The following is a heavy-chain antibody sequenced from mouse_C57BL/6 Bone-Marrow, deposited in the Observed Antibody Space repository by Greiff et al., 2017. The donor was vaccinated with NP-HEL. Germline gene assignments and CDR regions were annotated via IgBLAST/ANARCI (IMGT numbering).Heavy chain of an antibody. V-gene: IGHV5-6*01. J-gene: IGHJ2*01. CDR1: GFTFSSYG. CDR3: ARHYYSNYFDY. CDR2: ISSGGNYT. Sequence: EVQRVESGGDLVKPGGSLKLSCAASGFTFSSYGMSWVRQTPDKRLEWVATISSGGNYTYYPDSVKGRFTISRDNAKNTLYLQMSSLKSEDTAMYYCARHYYSNYFDYWGQGTTLTVSS. D-gene: IGHD2-5*01.